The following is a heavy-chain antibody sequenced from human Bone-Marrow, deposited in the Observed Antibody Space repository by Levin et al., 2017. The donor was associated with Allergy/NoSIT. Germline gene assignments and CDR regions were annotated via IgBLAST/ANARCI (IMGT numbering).Heavy chain of an antibody. CDR2: VNHSGST. J-gene: IGHJ5*01. D-gene: IGHD3-10*01. V-gene: IGHV4-34*01. CDR3: ARGQRYFGSGSYHNWFDS. Sequence: SQTLSLTCAVSGGSFSGSRWTWIRQPPGKGLEWIGEVNHSGSTNHNRSLRSRVSTSVDVSRKQFSLRLSSVTAADTAIYFCARGQRYFGSGSYHNWFDSWGQGTLVTVSS. CDR1: GGSFSGSR.